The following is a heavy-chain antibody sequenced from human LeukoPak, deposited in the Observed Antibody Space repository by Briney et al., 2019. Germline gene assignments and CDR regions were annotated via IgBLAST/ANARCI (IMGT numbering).Heavy chain of an antibody. J-gene: IGHJ4*02. Sequence: SETLSLTCTVSGGSISSYYWTWVRQSPGKGLEWIGYIAYSGSTNYNPSPQSRVSISTDTSKSQFSLKLSSVTAADTAVYYCAKGLRYFDYWGQGILVTVSS. CDR3: AKGLRYFDY. CDR1: GGSISSYY. V-gene: IGHV4-59*01. CDR2: IAYSGST. D-gene: IGHD4-17*01.